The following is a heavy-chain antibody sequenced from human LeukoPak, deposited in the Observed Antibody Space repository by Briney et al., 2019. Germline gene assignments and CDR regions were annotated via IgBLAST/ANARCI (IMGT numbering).Heavy chain of an antibody. D-gene: IGHD6-13*01. V-gene: IGHV3-48*01. CDR1: GFTFSSYS. CDR3: ARDVSSSWYHWFDP. Sequence: GGSLILSCAASGFTFSSYSMNWVRQAPGKGLEWVSYISSSSSTIYYADSVKGRFTISRDNAKNSLYLQMNSLRAEDTAVYYCARDVSSSWYHWFDPWGQGALVTVSS. J-gene: IGHJ5*02. CDR2: ISSSSSTI.